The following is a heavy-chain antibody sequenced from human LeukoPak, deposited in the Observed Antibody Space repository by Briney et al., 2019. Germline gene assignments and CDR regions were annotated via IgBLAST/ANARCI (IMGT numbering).Heavy chain of an antibody. J-gene: IGHJ3*01. Sequence: GASVKVSCKASGGTFSSYAINWVRQATGQGLEWMGIINPSGGSTSYAQKFQGRVTMTRDMSTSTVYMELSSLRSEDTAVYYCARGLMAARPVGWFDPWGQGTMVTVSS. CDR2: INPSGGST. CDR1: GGTFSSYA. D-gene: IGHD6-6*01. CDR3: ARGLMAARPVGWFDP. V-gene: IGHV1-46*01.